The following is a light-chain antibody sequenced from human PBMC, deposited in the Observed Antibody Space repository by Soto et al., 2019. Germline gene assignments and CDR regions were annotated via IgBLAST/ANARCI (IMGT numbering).Light chain of an antibody. CDR2: DVS. CDR3: NSFTTTNTYV. Sequence: QSALTQPASVSGSPGQSITISCTGASSDVGGFDHFSWYQQHPGKVPRLLIYDVSSRPSGVSDRFSGSKSGNTASLTISGLQAEDEADYYCNSFTTTNTYVFGTGTKVTVL. V-gene: IGLV2-14*03. J-gene: IGLJ1*01. CDR1: SSDVGGFDH.